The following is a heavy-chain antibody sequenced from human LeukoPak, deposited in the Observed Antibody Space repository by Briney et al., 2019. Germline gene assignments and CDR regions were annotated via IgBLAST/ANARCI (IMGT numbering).Heavy chain of an antibody. CDR1: GCIFTSHF. V-gene: IGHV1-46*01. CDR2: IYPGGNYT. D-gene: IGHD2-2*01. CDR3: ARATDQEFDY. J-gene: IGHJ4*02. Sequence: ASVKVSCKAAGCIFTSHFMHWVRQAPGQGLEWMGIIYPGGNYTNYAQKFHDRVTMTRDTSASTIYMELSSLKSEDTAVYYCARATDQEFDYWGQGTVVTVSS.